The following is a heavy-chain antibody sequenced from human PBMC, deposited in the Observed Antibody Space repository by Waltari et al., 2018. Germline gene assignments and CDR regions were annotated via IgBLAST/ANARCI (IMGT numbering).Heavy chain of an antibody. J-gene: IGHJ3*02. CDR3: ARDRVPLLLRAGAFDI. CDR2: IIPIFGTA. Sequence: QVQLVQSGAEVKKPGSSVKVSCKASGGTFSSYAISWVRQAPGQGLEWMGGIIPIFGTANYAQKFQGRVTITTDESTSTAYMELSSLRSEDTAVYYCARDRVPLLLRAGAFDIWGQGTMVTVSS. V-gene: IGHV1-69*05. D-gene: IGHD1-26*01. CDR1: GGTFSSYA.